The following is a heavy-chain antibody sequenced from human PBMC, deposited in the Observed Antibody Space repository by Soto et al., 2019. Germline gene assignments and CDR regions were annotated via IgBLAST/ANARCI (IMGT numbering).Heavy chain of an antibody. V-gene: IGHV1-24*01. Sequence: QVQLVQSGAEVKKPGASVKVSCKVSGYTLTELSMHWVRQAPGKGLEWMGGFDPEDGETIYAQKFQGRVTMTEDTSTDTVYMELSSLRSEDTAVYYCATRPYSSSFAYYYYGMDVWGQGTTVTVSS. J-gene: IGHJ6*02. D-gene: IGHD6-6*01. CDR2: FDPEDGET. CDR1: GYTLTELS. CDR3: ATRPYSSSFAYYYYGMDV.